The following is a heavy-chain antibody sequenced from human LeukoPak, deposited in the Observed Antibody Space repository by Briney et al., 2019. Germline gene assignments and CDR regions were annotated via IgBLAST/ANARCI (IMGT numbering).Heavy chain of an antibody. D-gene: IGHD1-7*01. CDR1: GGSISSGGYY. V-gene: IGHV4-31*03. CDR2: IYYSGST. J-gene: IGHJ4*02. CDR3: AREKGKLPVYYFDY. Sequence: PSETLSLTCTVSGGSISSGGYYWSWIRQHPGKGLEWIGYIYYSGSTYYNPALKSRVTISVDTSKNQFSLKLSSVTAADTAIYYCAREKGKLPVYYFDYWGQGALVTVSS.